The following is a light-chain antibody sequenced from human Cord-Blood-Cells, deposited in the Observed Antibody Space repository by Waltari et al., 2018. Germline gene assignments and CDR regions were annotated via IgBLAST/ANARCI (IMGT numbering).Light chain of an antibody. V-gene: IGKV3-20*01. CDR2: GAS. CDR3: QQYGSSFT. CDR1: QRVSSSY. Sequence: IVLTQPPGTLSLSPGERATLSCRASQRVSSSYLAWYQQKPGQDPRLLIYGASSRATGIPDRFSGSGSGTDFTLTISRLEPEDFAVYYCQQYGSSFTFGPGTKVDIK. J-gene: IGKJ3*01.